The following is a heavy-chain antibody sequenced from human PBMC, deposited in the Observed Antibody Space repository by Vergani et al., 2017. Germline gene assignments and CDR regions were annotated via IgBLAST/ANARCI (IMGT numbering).Heavy chain of an antibody. CDR2: VFHLGTL. CDR1: GVSITGGNY. V-gene: IGHV4-38-2*02. Sequence: QVQLQQWGAGVVKPSETLSLTCRVSGVSITGGNYWGWVRQSPVSGLEWLGSVFHLGTLYYNPSLQSRVTISMDANNHFSLKLTSVTAADTAVYYCVRDFHSRGPFDVWGQGSLVTVAS. CDR3: VRDFHSRGPFDV. D-gene: IGHD3/OR15-3a*01. J-gene: IGHJ4*02.